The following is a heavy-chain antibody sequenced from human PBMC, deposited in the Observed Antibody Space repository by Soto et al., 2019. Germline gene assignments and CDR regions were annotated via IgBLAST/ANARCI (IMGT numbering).Heavy chain of an antibody. CDR3: ARGSNGWSGIDY. V-gene: IGHV3-74*01. CDR2: ISGDGSST. Sequence: EVQLVESGGGLVQPGGSLGLSCTASGFTFSNYWMYWVRQAPGKGLVWVSRISGDGSSTYYADSGEGRFTISRDNAKNTLYLQMNSLRVEDTAVYYCARGSNGWSGIDYWGQGILVTVS. D-gene: IGHD6-19*01. J-gene: IGHJ4*02. CDR1: GFTFSNYW.